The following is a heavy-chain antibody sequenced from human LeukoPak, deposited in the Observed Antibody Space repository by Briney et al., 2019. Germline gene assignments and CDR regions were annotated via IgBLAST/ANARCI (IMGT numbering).Heavy chain of an antibody. V-gene: IGHV4-30-4*08. J-gene: IGHJ3*02. CDR1: DGSISSGDYY. D-gene: IGHD3-22*01. CDR3: ARDPPYDSSGYYGSGAFDI. CDR2: IYYSGST. Sequence: PSETLSLTCTVSDGSISSGDYYWSWIRQPPGKGLERIGYIYYSGSTYYNPSLKSRVTISVDTSKNQFSLKLSSVTAADTAVYYCARDPPYDSSGYYGSGAFDIWGQGTMVTVSS.